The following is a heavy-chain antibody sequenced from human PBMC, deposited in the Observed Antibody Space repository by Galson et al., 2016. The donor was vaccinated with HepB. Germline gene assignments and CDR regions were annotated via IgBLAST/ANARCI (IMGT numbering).Heavy chain of an antibody. CDR3: ARELGYDRSGCYYYYYYVMDV. Sequence: CAASGSTFSSYDMNWVRQAPGKGLEWVSYISSSSSTIYYAGSVRGRFTISRDNAKNSLYLQMNSLRAEDTAVYYCARELGYDRSGCYYYYYYVMDVWGQGTTVTVSS. CDR1: GSTFSSYD. V-gene: IGHV3-48*03. CDR2: ISSSSSTI. D-gene: IGHD3-22*01. J-gene: IGHJ6*02.